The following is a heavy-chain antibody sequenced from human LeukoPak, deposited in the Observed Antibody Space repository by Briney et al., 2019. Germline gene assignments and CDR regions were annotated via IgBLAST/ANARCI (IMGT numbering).Heavy chain of an antibody. CDR2: IYHSGST. D-gene: IGHD6-13*01. Sequence: SETLSLTCTVSGYSISSGYYWGWIRQPPGKGLEWIGSIYHSGSTYYNPSLKSRVTISVDTSKNQFSLKLSSVTAADTAVYYCAREGGQQLKYNWFDPWGQGTLVTVSS. V-gene: IGHV4-38-2*02. CDR1: GYSISSGYY. J-gene: IGHJ5*02. CDR3: AREGGQQLKYNWFDP.